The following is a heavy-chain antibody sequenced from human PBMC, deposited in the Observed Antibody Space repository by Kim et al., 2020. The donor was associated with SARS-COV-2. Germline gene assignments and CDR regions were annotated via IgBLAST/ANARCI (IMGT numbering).Heavy chain of an antibody. J-gene: IGHJ4*02. Sequence: GGSLRLSCAASGFTFSSYGMHWVRQAPGKGLEWVAVIWYDGSNKYYADSVKGRFTISRDNSKNTLYLQMNSLRAEDTAVYYCARAEQYQLPIDYWGQGTLVTVSS. CDR3: ARAEQYQLPIDY. V-gene: IGHV3-33*01. CDR1: GFTFSSYG. CDR2: IWYDGSNK. D-gene: IGHD2-2*01.